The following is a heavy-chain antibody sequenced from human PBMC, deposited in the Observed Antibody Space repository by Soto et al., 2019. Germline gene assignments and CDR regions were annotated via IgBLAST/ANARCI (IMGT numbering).Heavy chain of an antibody. V-gene: IGHV4-4*02. D-gene: IGHD3-9*01. CDR1: SGSISSSNW. J-gene: IGHJ6*03. CDR3: ARVLDVLRYFDWLPTPPFDMDA. Sequence: SATLSLTCAVSSGSISSSNWWSWVRQPTGNGLEWIGEIYHSGSTNYNPSLKSRVTISVDKSKNQFSLKLSSVTAADTAVYYCARVLDVLRYFDWLPTPPFDMDAWGKGTTVTVSS. CDR2: IYHSGST.